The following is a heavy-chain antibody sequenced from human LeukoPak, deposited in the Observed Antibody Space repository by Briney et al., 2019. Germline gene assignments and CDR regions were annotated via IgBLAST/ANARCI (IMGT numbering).Heavy chain of an antibody. V-gene: IGHV4-30-4*08. J-gene: IGHJ4*02. CDR1: GGSINSDYYY. CDR2: INHSGST. Sequence: SQTLSLTCTVSGGSINSDYYYWSWIRQPPGKGLEWIGEINHSGSTNYNPSLKSRVTISVDTSKNQFSLKLSSVTAADTAVYYCARRTAAPPPFFDYWGQGTLVTVSS. D-gene: IGHD6-6*01. CDR3: ARRTAAPPPFFDY.